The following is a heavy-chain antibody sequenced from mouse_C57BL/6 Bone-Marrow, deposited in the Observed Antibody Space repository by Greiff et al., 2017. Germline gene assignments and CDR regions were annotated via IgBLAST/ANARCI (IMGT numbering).Heavy chain of an antibody. J-gene: IGHJ2*01. D-gene: IGHD6-1*01. CDR3: ARLAGFDY. CDR1: GYPFTSYG. V-gene: IGHV1-81*01. CDR2: IYPRSGNT. Sequence: VQLQQSGAELARPGASVKLSCKASGYPFTSYGISWVKQRTGQGLEWIGEIYPRSGNTYSNEKFKGKATLTADKSSSTAYMELRSLTSEDSAVYFCARLAGFDYWGQGTTLTVSS.